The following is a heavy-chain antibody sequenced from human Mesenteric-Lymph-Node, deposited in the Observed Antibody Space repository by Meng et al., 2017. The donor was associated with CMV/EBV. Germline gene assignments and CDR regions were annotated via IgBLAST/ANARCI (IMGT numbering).Heavy chain of an antibody. V-gene: IGHV3-11*04. D-gene: IGHD6-6*01. Sequence: GGSLRLSCAASGFTFSDYYMSWIRQAPGKGLEWVSYISSSGSTIYYADSVKGRFTISRDNAKNTVYLQMNSLRAEDTAVYYCAGVSSNSRTFDYWGQGTLVTVSS. J-gene: IGHJ4*02. CDR3: AGVSSNSRTFDY. CDR2: ISSSGSTI. CDR1: GFTFSDYY.